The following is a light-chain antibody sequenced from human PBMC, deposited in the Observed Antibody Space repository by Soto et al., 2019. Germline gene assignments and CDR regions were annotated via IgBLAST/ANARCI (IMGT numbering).Light chain of an antibody. CDR3: VAWDDSLNGVV. CDR2: SNN. V-gene: IGLV1-44*01. Sequence: QSVLTQPPSASGTPGQRVTISCSGSSSNIGSNTVNWYQQLPGTAPKLLIYSNNQRPSGVPDRFSGSKSGTSASLAISGLQSEDEAEYYCVAWDDSLNGVVFGGGTQVTVL. J-gene: IGLJ2*01. CDR1: SSNIGSNT.